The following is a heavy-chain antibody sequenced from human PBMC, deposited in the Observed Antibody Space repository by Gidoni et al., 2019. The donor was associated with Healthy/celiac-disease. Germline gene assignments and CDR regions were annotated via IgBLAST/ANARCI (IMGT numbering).Heavy chain of an antibody. CDR1: CFPFSSHG. CDR2: IVYDGSNK. J-gene: IGHJ6*03. Sequence: QVQLVASAGGVVQPWRSLRLSCSASCFPFSSHGMHWVRQAPGKGLAWVAVIVYDGSNKYYADSVKGRFTISRDNSNNTLYLQMNSLRAEDTAVYYCARGTIFGVVLYYYYMDVWGKGTTVTVSS. CDR3: ARGTIFGVVLYYYYMDV. V-gene: IGHV3-33*08. D-gene: IGHD3-3*01.